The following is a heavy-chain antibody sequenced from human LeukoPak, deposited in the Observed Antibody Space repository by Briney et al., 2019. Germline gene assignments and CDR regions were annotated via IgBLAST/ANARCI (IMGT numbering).Heavy chain of an antibody. CDR1: GGSFSGYY. CDR3: ARDEYTYGSRTHPYFFDY. Sequence: PSETLSLTCAVYGGSFSGYYWSWIRQPPGKGLEWIGEIYHSGSTNYNPSLKSRVTISVDTSKNQFSLKLSSVTAADTALYYCARDEYTYGSRTHPYFFDYWGQGTLVTVSS. V-gene: IGHV4-34*01. CDR2: IYHSGST. D-gene: IGHD5-18*01. J-gene: IGHJ4*02.